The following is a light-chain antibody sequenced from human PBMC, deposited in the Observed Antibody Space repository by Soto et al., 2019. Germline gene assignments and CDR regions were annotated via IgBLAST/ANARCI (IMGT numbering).Light chain of an antibody. CDR1: EGISRW. J-gene: IGKJ1*01. CDR2: KAS. Sequence: DIQMTQSPSTLSASVLDIVTITFRASEGISRWLALYQQKPGKAPKLLIYKASTLKSGVPSRFSGSGSGTEFTLTISSLQPDDFATYYCQNYNSYSEAFGQGTKVDIK. CDR3: QNYNSYSEA. V-gene: IGKV1-5*03.